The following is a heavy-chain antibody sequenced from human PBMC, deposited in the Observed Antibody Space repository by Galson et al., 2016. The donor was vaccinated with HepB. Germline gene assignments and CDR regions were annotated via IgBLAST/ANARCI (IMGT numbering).Heavy chain of an antibody. CDR3: ARDRFPRVTRGRNWFDP. V-gene: IGHV3-33*01. J-gene: IGHJ5*02. D-gene: IGHD2-21*02. Sequence: LRLSCAASGFTFSSYGMHWVRQAPGKGLEWVAILWYDGTHKYYADSVKGRFTVSRDNSKTTLYLQMNSLRAEDTAVYYCARDRFPRVTRGRNWFDPWGQGTLVTVSS. CDR1: GFTFSSYG. CDR2: LWYDGTHK.